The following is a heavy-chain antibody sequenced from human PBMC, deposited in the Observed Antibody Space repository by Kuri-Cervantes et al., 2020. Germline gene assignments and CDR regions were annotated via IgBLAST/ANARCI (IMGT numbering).Heavy chain of an antibody. CDR3: ARGGGITMIVVVPHWFDP. CDR2: IYYSGST. D-gene: IGHD3-22*01. CDR1: GGSFSGYY. J-gene: IGHJ5*02. V-gene: IGHV4-30-4*08. Sequence: SETLSLTCAVYGGSFSGYYWSWIRQPPGKGLEWIGYIYYSGSTYYNPSLKSRVTISVDTSKNQFSLKLSSVTAADTAVYYCARGGGITMIVVVPHWFDPWGQGTLVTVSS.